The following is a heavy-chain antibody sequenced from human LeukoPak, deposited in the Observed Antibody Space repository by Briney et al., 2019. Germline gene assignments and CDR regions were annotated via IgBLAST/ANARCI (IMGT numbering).Heavy chain of an antibody. V-gene: IGHV4-39*01. CDR2: IYYSGST. D-gene: IGHD3-3*01. Sequence: PSETLSLTCTVSGGSISSSSYYWGWIRQPPGKGLEWIGSIYYSGSTYYNPSLKSRVTISVDTSKNQFSLKLSSVTAADTAVYYCASYYDFWSGFWFDHWGQGTLVTVSS. J-gene: IGHJ5*02. CDR3: ASYYDFWSGFWFDH. CDR1: GGSISSSSYY.